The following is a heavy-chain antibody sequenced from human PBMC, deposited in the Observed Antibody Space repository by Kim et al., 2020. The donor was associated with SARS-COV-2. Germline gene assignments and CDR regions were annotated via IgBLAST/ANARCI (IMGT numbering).Heavy chain of an antibody. Sequence: GGSLRLSCAASGLTFRSYAMSWVRQAPGKGLEWVSVISGGGGSTHYADSVKGRFTISRDNSKNTLFLQMNSLRVEDTAVYYCAKSPYYDSSGYYHITTYYFDYWGQGTLVTVSS. V-gene: IGHV3-23*01. J-gene: IGHJ4*02. D-gene: IGHD3-22*01. CDR3: AKSPYYDSSGYYHITTYYFDY. CDR1: GLTFRSYA. CDR2: ISGGGGST.